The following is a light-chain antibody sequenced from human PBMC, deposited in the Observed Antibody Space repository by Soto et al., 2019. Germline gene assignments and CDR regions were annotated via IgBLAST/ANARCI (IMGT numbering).Light chain of an antibody. CDR2: DAS. V-gene: IGKV1-33*01. CDR3: QQYDNLLLT. Sequence: DIQMTQSPSSLSASVGDRVTITCQASQDISNYLNWYQQKPGKAPKLLIYDASNLETGVPSRFSGSGSGTDFTFTISSLQPEGIATYYCQQYDNLLLTFGGGTKVEIK. CDR1: QDISNY. J-gene: IGKJ4*01.